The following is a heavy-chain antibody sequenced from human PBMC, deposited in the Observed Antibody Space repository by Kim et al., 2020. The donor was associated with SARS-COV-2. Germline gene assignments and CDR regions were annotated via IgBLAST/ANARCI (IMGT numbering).Heavy chain of an antibody. J-gene: IGHJ4*02. D-gene: IGHD3-3*01. V-gene: IGHV3-23*01. Sequence: VKGRFTISQDNSKNTLYLQMSSLRAEDTAVYYCAKDPHYDFWSGYVFDYWGQGTLVTVSS. CDR3: AKDPHYDFWSGYVFDY.